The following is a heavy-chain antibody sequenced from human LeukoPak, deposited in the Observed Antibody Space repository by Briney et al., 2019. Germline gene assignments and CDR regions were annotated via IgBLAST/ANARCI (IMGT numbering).Heavy chain of an antibody. D-gene: IGHD3-22*01. CDR3: ARAYYDSSARTYYFDY. CDR1: GGSISSGGYS. J-gene: IGHJ4*02. CDR2: IYQSGST. Sequence: SQTLSLTCAVSGGSISSGGYSWSWIRQPPGKGLEWIGYIYQSGSTYYNPSLKSRVTISVDSSKNQFSLKLTSVTAADTAVYYCARAYYDSSARTYYFDYWGQGTLVTVSS. V-gene: IGHV4-30-2*01.